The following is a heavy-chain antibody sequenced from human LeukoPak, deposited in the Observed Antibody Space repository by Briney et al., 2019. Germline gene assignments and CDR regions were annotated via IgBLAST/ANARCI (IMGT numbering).Heavy chain of an antibody. J-gene: IGHJ6*03. CDR1: GFTFSSYE. Sequence: GGSLRLSCAASGFTFSSYEMNWVRQAPGKGLEWVSYISSSGSTIYYADSVKGRFTISRDNAKNSLYLQMNSLRAEDTAVYYCAREGVRVSILLPDYMDVWGKGTTVTVSS. D-gene: IGHD3-10*02. CDR2: ISSSGSTI. V-gene: IGHV3-48*03. CDR3: AREGVRVSILLPDYMDV.